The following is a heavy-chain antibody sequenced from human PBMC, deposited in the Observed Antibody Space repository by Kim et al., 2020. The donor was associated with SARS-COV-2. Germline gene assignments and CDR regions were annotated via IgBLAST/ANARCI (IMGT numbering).Heavy chain of an antibody. Sequence: GGSLRLSCTTSGFTFIGHAMSWVRQAPGQGLEWVSSIDGSDGTTYYVDSVKGRFTISRDDGKNTLYLQMRALRADETATYYCMKGGWGWIWDHWGKGTL. V-gene: IGHV3-23*01. CDR1: GFTFIGHA. CDR3: MKGGWGWIWDH. J-gene: IGHJ4*02. D-gene: IGHD2-2*03. CDR2: IDGSDGTT.